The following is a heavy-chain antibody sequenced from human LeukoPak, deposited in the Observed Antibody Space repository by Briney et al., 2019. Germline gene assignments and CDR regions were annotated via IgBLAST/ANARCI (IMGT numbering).Heavy chain of an antibody. Sequence: PGGSLRLSCAASGFTLSSYWMSWVRQAPGKGLEWVANIKQDGSEKYYVDSVKGRFTISRDNAKNSLYLHMNSLRADDTAVYYCATVEDSSGYPDAFDIWGQGTMVTVSS. J-gene: IGHJ3*02. V-gene: IGHV3-7*01. CDR3: ATVEDSSGYPDAFDI. CDR1: GFTLSSYW. D-gene: IGHD3-22*01. CDR2: IKQDGSEK.